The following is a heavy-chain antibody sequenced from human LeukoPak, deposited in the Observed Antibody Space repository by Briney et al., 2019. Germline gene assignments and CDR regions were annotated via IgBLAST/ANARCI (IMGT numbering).Heavy chain of an antibody. CDR1: GDSISSSSSY. J-gene: IGHJ4*02. CDR2: IYYSGST. Sequence: SETLSLTCTVSGDSISSSSSYWGWIRQPPGKGLEWIGSIYYSGSTYYNPSLKSRVTISVETSKNQFSLKLSSVTAADTAVYYCARDGRFPPEVLPRYFDYRGQGTLVTVSS. CDR3: ARDGRFPPEVLPRYFDY. V-gene: IGHV4-39*07. D-gene: IGHD1-26*01.